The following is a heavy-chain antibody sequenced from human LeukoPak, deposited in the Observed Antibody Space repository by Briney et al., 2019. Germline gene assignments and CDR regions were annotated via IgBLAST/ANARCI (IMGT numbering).Heavy chain of an antibody. J-gene: IGHJ3*02. CDR3: ARGDTSGWDAFDI. CDR1: GFTFSNYW. CDR2: IKEDGSET. Sequence: PGGSLRLSCAASGFTFSNYWMSWVRQAPGKGLEWVANIKEDGSETYSVDSVKGRFTFSRDNAKNSLYLQMNSLRAEDTAVYYCARGDTSGWDAFDIWGQGTMVTVSS. V-gene: IGHV3-7*01. D-gene: IGHD6-19*01.